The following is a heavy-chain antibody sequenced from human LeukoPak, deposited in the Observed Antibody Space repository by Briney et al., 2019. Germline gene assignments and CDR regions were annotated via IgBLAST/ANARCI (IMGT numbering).Heavy chain of an antibody. D-gene: IGHD1-14*01. V-gene: IGHV4-30-4*01. CDR2: IYYSGST. CDR3: ARELPPPDSSAFDI. CDR1: GGSISSGDYY. J-gene: IGHJ3*02. Sequence: SQTLSLTCTVSGGSISSGDYYWSWIRPPPGKGLEWIGYIYYSGSTYYNPSLKSRATVSVDTSKNQFSLKLSSVTAADTAVYYCARELPPPDSSAFDIWGQGTMVTVSS.